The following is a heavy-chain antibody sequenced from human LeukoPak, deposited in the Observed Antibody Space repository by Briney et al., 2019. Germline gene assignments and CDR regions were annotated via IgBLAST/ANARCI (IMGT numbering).Heavy chain of an antibody. CDR1: GYTFTSYG. D-gene: IGHD3-22*01. CDR2: INPNSGGT. CDR3: ARDQPYYYDSSGQGGFDY. V-gene: IGHV1-2*02. J-gene: IGHJ4*02. Sequence: ASVKVSCKASGYTFTSYGISWVRQAPGQGLEWMGWINPNSGGTNYAQKFQGRVTMTRDTSISTAYMELSRLRSDDTAVYYCARDQPYYYDSSGQGGFDYWGQGTLVTVSS.